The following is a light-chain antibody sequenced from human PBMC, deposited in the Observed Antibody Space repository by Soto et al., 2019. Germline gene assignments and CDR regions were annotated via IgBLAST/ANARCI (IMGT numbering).Light chain of an antibody. V-gene: IGKV3-11*01. CDR1: ESIGNY. CDR3: QWRSDWPPRLT. J-gene: IGKJ4*01. CDR2: DAS. Sequence: VLTQSPATLSLSPGERATLSCRASESIGNYLAWYQQKLGQAPKLRIYDASHRAIGIPGRFSGDGSGTDFTLTISSLEPEDFAVYYCQWRSDWPPRLTFGGGTKVAIK.